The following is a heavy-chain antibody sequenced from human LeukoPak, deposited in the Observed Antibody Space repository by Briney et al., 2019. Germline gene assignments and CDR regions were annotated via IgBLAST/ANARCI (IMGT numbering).Heavy chain of an antibody. CDR1: GGSISSSSYY. J-gene: IGHJ4*02. D-gene: IGHD6-19*01. CDR3: AGIAVAGTYY. CDR2: IYYSGST. Sequence: SETLSLTCTVSGGSISSSSYYWGWIRQPPGKGLEWIGSIYYSGSTYYNPSLKSRATISVDTSKNQFSLKLSSVTAADTAVYYCAGIAVAGTYYWGQGTLVTVSS. V-gene: IGHV4-39*07.